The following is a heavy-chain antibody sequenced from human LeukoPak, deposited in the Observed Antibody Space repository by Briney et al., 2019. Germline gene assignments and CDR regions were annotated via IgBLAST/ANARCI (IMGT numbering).Heavy chain of an antibody. CDR2: ISGSGGST. V-gene: IGHV3-23*01. J-gene: IGHJ4*02. D-gene: IGHD5-18*01. CDR3: ANTLQLWFITPLDY. CDR1: GFTFSSYA. Sequence: QAGGSLRLSCAASGFTFSSYAMSWVRQAPGKGLEWVSAISGSGGSTYYADSVKGRFTISRDNSKNTLYLQVNSLRAEDTAVYYCANTLQLWFITPLDYWGPGTLVTVST.